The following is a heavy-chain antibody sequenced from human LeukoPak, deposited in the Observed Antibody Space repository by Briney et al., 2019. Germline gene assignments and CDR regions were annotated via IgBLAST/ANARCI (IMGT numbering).Heavy chain of an antibody. CDR1: GGSVSSTFYY. Sequence: SETLSLTCTVSGGSVSSTFYYWGWIRQPPGKGLEWIGSIYYSGSTFYNPSLKSRVAISVDTSKDHFSLKLTSVTAADTAVYYCARVAKGVVKKRYFDLWGRGTLVTVSS. CDR2: IYYSGST. D-gene: IGHD3-3*01. J-gene: IGHJ2*01. CDR3: ARVAKGVVKKRYFDL. V-gene: IGHV4-39*02.